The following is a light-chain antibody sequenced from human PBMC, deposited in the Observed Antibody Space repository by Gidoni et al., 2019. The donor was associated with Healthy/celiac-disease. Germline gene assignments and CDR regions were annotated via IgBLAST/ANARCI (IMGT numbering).Light chain of an antibody. CDR3: QAWDSSTLCV. J-gene: IGLJ1*01. CDR1: KLGDKY. Sequence: SYELTQPPSVSVSPGQTASITCSGDKLGDKYACWYQQKPGQSPVLVIYQDSKRPSGSPERFSGSNSGNTATLTISGTQAMDEADYYCQAWDSSTLCVFGTGTKVTVL. V-gene: IGLV3-1*01. CDR2: QDS.